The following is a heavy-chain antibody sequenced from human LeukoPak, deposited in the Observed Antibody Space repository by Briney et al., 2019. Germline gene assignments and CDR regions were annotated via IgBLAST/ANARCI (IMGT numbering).Heavy chain of an antibody. V-gene: IGHV3-23*01. CDR1: GFTFSSYA. CDR3: ASTRDGYNPYYYGMDV. J-gene: IGHJ6*02. Sequence: GGSLRLSCAASGFTFSSYAMSWVRQAPGKGLEWVSAISGSGGSTYYADSVKGRFTISRDNSKNTLYLQMNSLGAEDTAVYYCASTRDGYNPYYYGMDVWGQGTTVTVSS. CDR2: ISGSGGST. D-gene: IGHD5-24*01.